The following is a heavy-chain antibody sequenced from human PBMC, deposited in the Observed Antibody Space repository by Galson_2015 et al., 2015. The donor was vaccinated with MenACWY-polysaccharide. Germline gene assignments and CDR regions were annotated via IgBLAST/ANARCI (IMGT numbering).Heavy chain of an antibody. CDR3: ARDDPTYTYVNYFDY. J-gene: IGHJ4*02. CDR1: GFTFSSYS. V-gene: IGHV3-48*01. Sequence: SLRLSCAASGFTFSSYSMNWVRQAPGKGLEWVSYISSSSSTIYYADSVKGRFTISRDNAKNSLYLQMNSLRAEDTAVYYCARDDPTYTYVNYFDYWGQGTLVTVSS. D-gene: IGHD2-2*02. CDR2: ISSSSSTI.